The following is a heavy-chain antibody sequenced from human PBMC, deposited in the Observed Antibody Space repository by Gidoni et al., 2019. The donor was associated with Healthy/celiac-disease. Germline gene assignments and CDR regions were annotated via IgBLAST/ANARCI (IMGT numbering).Heavy chain of an antibody. CDR3: AKGEIPQTYYDFWSGYSSLFDY. D-gene: IGHD3-3*01. Sequence: EVQLLESGGGLVQPGGSLRLSCAASGFTFSSYAMSWVRQAPGKGLEWVSAISGSGGSTYYADAVKGRFTIARDNSKNTLYLQMNSLRAEDTAVYYCAKGEIPQTYYDFWSGYSSLFDYWGQGTLVTVSS. V-gene: IGHV3-23*01. CDR2: ISGSGGST. CDR1: GFTFSSYA. J-gene: IGHJ4*02.